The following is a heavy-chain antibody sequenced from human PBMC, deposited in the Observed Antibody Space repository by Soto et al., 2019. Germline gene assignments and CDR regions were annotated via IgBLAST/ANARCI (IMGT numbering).Heavy chain of an antibody. CDR1: GYTFTGYY. J-gene: IGHJ6*02. CDR3: ARDGGYCSGGSCYYYYYGMDV. Sequence: ASVKVSCKASGYTFTGYYMHWVRQAPGQGLEWMGWINPNSGGTNYAQKFQGRVTMTRDTSISTAYMELSRLRSDDTAVYYCARDGGYCSGGSCYYYYYGMDVWGQGTTVTVSX. CDR2: INPNSGGT. V-gene: IGHV1-2*02. D-gene: IGHD2-15*01.